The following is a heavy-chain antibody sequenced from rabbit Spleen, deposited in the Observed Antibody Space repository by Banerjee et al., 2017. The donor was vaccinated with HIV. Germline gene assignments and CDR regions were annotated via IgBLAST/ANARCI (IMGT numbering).Heavy chain of an antibody. CDR2: IAVSSSAFT. CDR3: ARDLAGVIGWNFYL. J-gene: IGHJ4*01. D-gene: IGHD4-1*01. Sequence: QSLEESGGDLVKPGASLTLTCTASGFSFSGSDYMCWVRQAPGKGLEWISCIAVSSSAFTYSATWAKGRFTISKTSSTTVTLQMTSLTAADTATYFCARDLAGVIGWNFYLWGQGTLVTVS. V-gene: IGHV1S40*01. CDR1: GFSFSGSDY.